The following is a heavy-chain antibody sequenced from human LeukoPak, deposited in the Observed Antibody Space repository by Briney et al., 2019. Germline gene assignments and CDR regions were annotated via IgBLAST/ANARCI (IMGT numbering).Heavy chain of an antibody. CDR3: ARDDSRSSYYYYGTDV. J-gene: IGHJ6*02. D-gene: IGHD1-26*01. V-gene: IGHV3-21*01. CDR2: ISSSSSYI. Sequence: PGGSLRLSCAASGFTFSSYSMNWVRQAPGKGLKWVSSISSSSSYIYYADSVKGRFTISRDNAKNSLYLQMNSLRAEDTAVYYCARDDSRSSYYYYGTDVWGQGTTVTVSS. CDR1: GFTFSSYS.